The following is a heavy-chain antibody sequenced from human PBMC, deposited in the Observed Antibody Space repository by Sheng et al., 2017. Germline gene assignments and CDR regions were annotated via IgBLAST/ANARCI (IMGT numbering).Heavy chain of an antibody. D-gene: IGHD4-17*01. CDR3: ARDHGNYFDP. CDR2: INPNSGGT. Sequence: QVQLVQSGPEVKEPGASVKVSCKTSGYTFTAYYINWVRQAPGQGLEWMGWINPNSGGTDYAQKFQGRVTMTRDKSINTAYMELSRLKSDDTAMYYCARDHGNYFDPWGQGTLVTVSS. V-gene: IGHV1-2*02. J-gene: IGHJ5*02. CDR1: GYTFTAYY.